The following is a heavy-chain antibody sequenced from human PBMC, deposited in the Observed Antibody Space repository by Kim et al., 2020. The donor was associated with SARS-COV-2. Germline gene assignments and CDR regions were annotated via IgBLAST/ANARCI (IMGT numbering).Heavy chain of an antibody. J-gene: IGHJ4*02. CDR3: ARDLEGGDYDY. Sequence: TNYAQKLQGRVTMTTDTSTSTAYMELRSLRSDDTAVYYCARDLEGGDYDYWGQGTLVTVSS. D-gene: IGHD4-17*01. CDR2: T. V-gene: IGHV1-18*01.